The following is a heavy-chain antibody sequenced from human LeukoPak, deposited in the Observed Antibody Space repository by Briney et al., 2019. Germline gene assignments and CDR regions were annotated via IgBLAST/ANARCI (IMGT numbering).Heavy chain of an antibody. J-gene: IGHJ5*02. CDR1: GGSFSGYY. CDR2: IYYSGST. V-gene: IGHV4-59*08. CDR3: ASTIVVVPAAGRSDP. D-gene: IGHD2-2*01. Sequence: SETLSLTCAVYGGSFSGYYWSWIRQPRGKGLEWIGYIYYSGSTNYNPSLKSRVTISVDTSMNQFSLKLSSVTAADTAVYYCASTIVVVPAAGRSDPRGQGTLVTVSS.